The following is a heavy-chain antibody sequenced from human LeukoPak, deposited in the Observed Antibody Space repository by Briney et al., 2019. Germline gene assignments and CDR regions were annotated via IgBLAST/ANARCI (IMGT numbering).Heavy chain of an antibody. CDR1: GYTFTSYY. Sequence: GASVKVSCKASGYTFTSYYIHWVRQAPGQGLERMGIIKPSGDSTNYAQKFQGRVTMTRDTSTSTVYMELSSPRSEDTAVYYCARGRNSRAEDYWGQGTLVTVSS. V-gene: IGHV1-46*01. J-gene: IGHJ4*02. D-gene: IGHD4-23*01. CDR3: ARGRNSRAEDY. CDR2: IKPSGDST.